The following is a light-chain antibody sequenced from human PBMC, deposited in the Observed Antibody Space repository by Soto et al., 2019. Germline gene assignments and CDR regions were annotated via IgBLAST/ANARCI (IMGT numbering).Light chain of an antibody. Sequence: QSVLTQPASVSGSPGQSITISCTGTSSDAGGYNFVSWYQQHPGIAPKLMIYDVSNRPSGVSNRFSGSKSGNTASLTISGLQAEDEADYYCSSYTTSSVVFGGGTKLTVL. CDR1: SSDAGGYNF. CDR3: SSYTTSSVV. CDR2: DVS. V-gene: IGLV2-14*03. J-gene: IGLJ3*02.